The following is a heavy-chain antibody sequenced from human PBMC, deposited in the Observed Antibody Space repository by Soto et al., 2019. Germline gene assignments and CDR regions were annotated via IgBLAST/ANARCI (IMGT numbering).Heavy chain of an antibody. CDR2: IYWNDGK. J-gene: IGHJ4*02. Sequence: SGPTLVNPTQTLTLPCTFSGFSLSTSGVGVGWIRQPPGKALEWLALIYWNDGKRYSPSLKSRLTITKDTSKNQVVLTMTNMEPVDTATYYCARVNRYYYGSGSYYNALDYWGQGTLVTVSS. CDR3: ARVNRYYYGSGSYYNALDY. CDR1: GFSLSTSGVG. V-gene: IGHV2-5*01. D-gene: IGHD3-10*01.